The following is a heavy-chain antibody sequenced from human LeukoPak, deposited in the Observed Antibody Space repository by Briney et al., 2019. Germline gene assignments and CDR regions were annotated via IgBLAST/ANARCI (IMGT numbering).Heavy chain of an antibody. J-gene: IGHJ4*02. Sequence: GGSLRLSCAASGFTFSTYGMSWVRQTPGKGLEWVSGISGSGSNTYYADSVKGRFTISRDNSKNTLYLQMNSLRAEDTAVYYCARAFSTTAFDYWGQGTLVTVSS. CDR3: ARAFSTTAFDY. CDR1: GFTFSTYG. V-gene: IGHV3-23*01. D-gene: IGHD4-17*01. CDR2: ISGSGSNT.